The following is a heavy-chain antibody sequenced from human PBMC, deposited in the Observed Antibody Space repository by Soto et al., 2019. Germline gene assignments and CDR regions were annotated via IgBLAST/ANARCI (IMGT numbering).Heavy chain of an antibody. CDR2: ISYEGSDK. Sequence: LRLSCAASGFTFSSYGIHWVRQAPGKGLEWVAVISYEGSDKYYADSVKGRFTISRDNSKNTLFLQMNSLRAEDTAVYYCAKIRPRSTIYYYYGMDVWGQGTTVTVSS. J-gene: IGHJ6*02. V-gene: IGHV3-30*18. D-gene: IGHD3-10*01. CDR1: GFTFSSYG. CDR3: AKIRPRSTIYYYYGMDV.